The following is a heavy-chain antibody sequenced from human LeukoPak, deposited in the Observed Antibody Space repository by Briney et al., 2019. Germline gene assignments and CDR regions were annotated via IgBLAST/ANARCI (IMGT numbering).Heavy chain of an antibody. Sequence: ASVKVSCKASGYTFTSYGISWVRQAPGQGLEWMGWISAYNGNTNYAQKLRGRVTMTTDTSTSTAYMELRSLRSDDTAVYYCARDPITDYYYGSGSYYKYYYGMDVWGQGTTVTVSS. CDR1: GYTFTSYG. CDR2: ISAYNGNT. CDR3: ARDPITDYYYGSGSYYKYYYGMDV. D-gene: IGHD3-10*01. V-gene: IGHV1-18*01. J-gene: IGHJ6*02.